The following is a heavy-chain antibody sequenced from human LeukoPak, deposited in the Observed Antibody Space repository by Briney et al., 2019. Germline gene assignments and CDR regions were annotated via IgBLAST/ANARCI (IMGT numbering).Heavy chain of an antibody. D-gene: IGHD6-13*01. CDR1: GFAFGSYA. CDR2: LSASGANI. J-gene: IGHJ4*02. CDR3: ARDADGSSWSDY. V-gene: IGHV3-23*01. Sequence: GGSLRLSCAASGFAFGSYAMSWVRQAPGKGLEWVSSLSASGANIHYTDSVKGRFAISRDNAKNSLYLQMDSLRAEDTAVYYCARDADGSSWSDYWGQGTLVTVSS.